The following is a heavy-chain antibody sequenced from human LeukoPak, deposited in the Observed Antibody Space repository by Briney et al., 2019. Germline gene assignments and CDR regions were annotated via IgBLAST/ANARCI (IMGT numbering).Heavy chain of an antibody. CDR2: MYTSGSA. CDR1: GVSISSYY. J-gene: IGHJ4*02. V-gene: IGHV4-4*07. CDR3: VGSGSYLFDY. Sequence: PSETLSLTCTVSGVSISSYYWSWIRQPAGKGLEWIGRMYTSGSASYNPSLKSRVTMSVDTSKNQFSLKLSSVTAADTAVYYCVGSGSYLFDYWGQGTLVTVSS. D-gene: IGHD1-26*01.